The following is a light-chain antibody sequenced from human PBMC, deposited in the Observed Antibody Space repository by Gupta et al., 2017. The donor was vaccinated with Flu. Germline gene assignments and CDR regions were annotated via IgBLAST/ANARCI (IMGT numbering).Light chain of an antibody. CDR3: QQTYSSLT. V-gene: IGKV1-39*01. CDR2: AAS. J-gene: IGKJ4*01. CDR1: QGISNY. Sequence: ASVGDRVTIACRASQGISNYLTWYHQRPGKAPKVLIYAASNLQSGVPSRFSGSGSGTDTDFTLTIHNLQPEDVGTYYCQQTYSSLTFGGGTKVEIK.